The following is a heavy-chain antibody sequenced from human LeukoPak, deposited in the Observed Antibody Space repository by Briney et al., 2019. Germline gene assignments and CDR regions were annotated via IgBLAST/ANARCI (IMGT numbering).Heavy chain of an antibody. J-gene: IGHJ2*01. CDR1: GGSISSSSYY. CDR2: IYYSGST. V-gene: IGHV4-39*01. D-gene: IGHD5-24*01. Sequence: PSETLSLTCTVSGGSISSSSYYWGWIRQPPGKGLEWIGSIYYSGSTYYNPSLKSRVTISVDTSKNQFSLKLSSVTAADTAVYYCASLPRRDVPYWYFDLWGRGTLVTVSS. CDR3: ASLPRRDVPYWYFDL.